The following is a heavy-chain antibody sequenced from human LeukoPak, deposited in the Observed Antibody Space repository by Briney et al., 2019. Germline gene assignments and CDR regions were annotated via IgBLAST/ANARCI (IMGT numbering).Heavy chain of an antibody. V-gene: IGHV4-30-2*01. Sequence: PSQTLSLTCAVSGGSISSGGYFWSWIRQPPGKGLEWIGYIYHSGSTYYNPSLKSRVTISVDRSKNQFSLKLSSVTAADTAVYYCARGARATFDYWGQGTLVTVSS. CDR2: IYHSGST. CDR3: ARGARATFDY. D-gene: IGHD1-26*01. J-gene: IGHJ4*02. CDR1: GGSISSGGYF.